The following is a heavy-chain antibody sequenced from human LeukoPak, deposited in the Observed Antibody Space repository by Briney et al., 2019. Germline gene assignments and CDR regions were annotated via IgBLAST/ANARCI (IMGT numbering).Heavy chain of an antibody. Sequence: GGSLRLSCAASGFTFSSYWMSWVRQAPGKGLEWVANIKQDGSEKYYVDSVKGRFTISRDNAKNSLYLQMNGLRAEDTAVYYCARDQYDYGLGYFDYWGQGTLVTVSS. CDR2: IKQDGSEK. J-gene: IGHJ4*02. CDR1: GFTFSSYW. CDR3: ARDQYDYGLGYFDY. V-gene: IGHV3-7*01. D-gene: IGHD4-17*01.